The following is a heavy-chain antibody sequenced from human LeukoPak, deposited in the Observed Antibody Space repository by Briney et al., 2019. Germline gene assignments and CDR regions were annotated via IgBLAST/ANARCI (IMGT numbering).Heavy chain of an antibody. CDR3: ARDNWNYGSTWFDP. V-gene: IGHV3-48*04. CDR2: ISSSSSTI. CDR1: GFTFSSYS. Sequence: AGGSLRLSCAASGFTFSSYSMNWVRQAPGKGLEWVSYISSSSSTIYYADSVKGRFTISRDNAKNSLYLQMNSLRAEDTAVYYCARDNWNYGSTWFDPWGQGTLVTVSS. J-gene: IGHJ5*02. D-gene: IGHD1-7*01.